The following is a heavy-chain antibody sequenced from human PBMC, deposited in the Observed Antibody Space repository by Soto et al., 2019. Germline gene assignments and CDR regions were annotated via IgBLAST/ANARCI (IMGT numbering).Heavy chain of an antibody. CDR3: ARPTGLVWDDAFDI. Sequence: SLKISFKGSGCSFTSYWISWVRQMRGKGVEWMGRIDPSDSYTNYSPSFQGHVTISADKSISTAYLQWSSLKASDTAMYYCARPTGLVWDDAFDIWGQGTMVTVSS. CDR2: IDPSDSYT. J-gene: IGHJ3*02. CDR1: GCSFTSYW. D-gene: IGHD6-19*01. V-gene: IGHV5-10-1*01.